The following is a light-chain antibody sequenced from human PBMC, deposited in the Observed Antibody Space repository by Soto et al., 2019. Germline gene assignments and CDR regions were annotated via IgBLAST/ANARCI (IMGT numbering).Light chain of an antibody. V-gene: IGLV2-8*01. Sequence: QSALTQPPSASGSPGQSVTISCTGTSSDVGGYNYVSWYQQHPGKAPKLMIYEVNKRPSGVPDRFSGSKSDNTASLTVSGLQAEDEADYYCSSYAGSDHVVCGEGTKLTVL. J-gene: IGLJ2*01. CDR3: SSYAGSDHVV. CDR2: EVN. CDR1: SSDVGGYNY.